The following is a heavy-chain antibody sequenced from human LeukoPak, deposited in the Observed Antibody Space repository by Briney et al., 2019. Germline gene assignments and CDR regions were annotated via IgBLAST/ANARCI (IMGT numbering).Heavy chain of an antibody. Sequence: SETLSLTCTVSGGSISSSNFYWGWIRQPPGKGLEWIGSIYYSGSTYYNPSLKSRVTISVDTSKNQFSLKLSSVTAADTAVYYCASRAGGDQVFDYWGQGTLVTVSS. CDR1: GGSISSSNFY. CDR2: IYYSGST. CDR3: ASRAGGDQVFDY. D-gene: IGHD2-21*02. V-gene: IGHV4-39*07. J-gene: IGHJ4*02.